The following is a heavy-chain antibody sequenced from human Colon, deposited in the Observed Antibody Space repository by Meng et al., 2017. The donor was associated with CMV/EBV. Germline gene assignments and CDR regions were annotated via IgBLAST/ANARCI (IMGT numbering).Heavy chain of an antibody. D-gene: IGHD3-3*01. CDR3: TKGRQYSDFWSGQEY. Sequence: GESLRLSCATSGFSFSDFAMSWIRQAPGKGLEWVSSLSGSGANTFYAESVKGRFTISRDNSKNTLYLQMHSLRADDTAVYYCTKGRQYSDFWSGQEYWGQGTLVTVSS. V-gene: IGHV3-23*01. CDR1: GFSFSDFA. J-gene: IGHJ4*02. CDR2: LSGSGANT.